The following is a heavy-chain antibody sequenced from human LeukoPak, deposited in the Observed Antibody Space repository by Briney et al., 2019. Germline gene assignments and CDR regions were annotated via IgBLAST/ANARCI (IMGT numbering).Heavy chain of an antibody. V-gene: IGHV4-61*02. CDR1: GGSISSGSYF. D-gene: IGHD6-13*01. CDR2: IYTSGTI. Sequence: PSETLSLTCSVSGGSISSGSYFWTWIRQPAGKGLEWIGRIYTSGTIYYNPSLKSRVTISVDTSKNQFSLKLSSVTAADTAVYYCARAPYSSSWFDAWGQRTLVTVSS. CDR3: ARAPYSSSWFDA. J-gene: IGHJ5*02.